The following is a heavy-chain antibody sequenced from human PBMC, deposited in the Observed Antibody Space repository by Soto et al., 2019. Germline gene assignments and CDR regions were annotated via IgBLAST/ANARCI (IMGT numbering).Heavy chain of an antibody. CDR1: GFTFSSYA. CDR3: AKISNTEESHLN. V-gene: IGHV3-23*01. Sequence: EVQLLESGGGLVQPGGSLRLSCAASGFTFSSYAMTWVRQAPGKGLEWVSVIVVSGGSTYYADSVKGRFTITRDNSKTTLNLQMTILRPKDTAIYYCAKISNTEESHLNWDQGTLVTDSA. CDR2: IVVSGGST. J-gene: IGHJ4*02.